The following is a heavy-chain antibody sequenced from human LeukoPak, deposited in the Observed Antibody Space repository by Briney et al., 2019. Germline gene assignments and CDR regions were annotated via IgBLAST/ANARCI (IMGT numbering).Heavy chain of an antibody. Sequence: KTGGSLRLSCAASGLSVSSSYMSWVRQAPGKGLEWVSSISSSSSYIYYADSVKGRFTISRDNAKNSLYLQMNSLRAEDTAVYYCARDPYYYDSSGYYPWGQGTLVTVSS. CDR2: ISSSSSYI. J-gene: IGHJ5*02. CDR3: ARDPYYYDSSGYYP. D-gene: IGHD3-22*01. CDR1: GLSVSSSY. V-gene: IGHV3-21*01.